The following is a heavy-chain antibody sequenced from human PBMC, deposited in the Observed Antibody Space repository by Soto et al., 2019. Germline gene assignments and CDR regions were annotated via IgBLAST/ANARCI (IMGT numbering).Heavy chain of an antibody. CDR1: GYTFTGHN. CDR3: ERIAGADKTYFDN. J-gene: IGHJ4*02. D-gene: IGHD6-13*01. V-gene: IGHV1-46*01. CDR2: INPSGGST. Sequence: ASVKVSCKASGYTFTGHNIHWVRQVPGQGLERMGVINPSGGSTSYTETFQGRVTMTRDPSTRTVYMVLTSLTPEDTAVYYCERIAGADKTYFDNWRQGTLVTVS.